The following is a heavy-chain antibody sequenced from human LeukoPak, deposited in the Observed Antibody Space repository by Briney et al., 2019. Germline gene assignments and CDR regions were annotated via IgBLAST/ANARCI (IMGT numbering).Heavy chain of an antibody. CDR2: INSDGSST. D-gene: IGHD5-12*01. CDR3: AREGGLVATPMRYGMDV. Sequence: GGSLRLSCAASGFTFSSYWMHWVRQAPGKGLVWVSRINSDGSSTSYADSVKGRFTISRDNAKNTLYLQMNSLRAEDTAVYYCAREGGLVATPMRYGMDVWGQGTTVTVSS. V-gene: IGHV3-74*01. J-gene: IGHJ6*02. CDR1: GFTFSSYW.